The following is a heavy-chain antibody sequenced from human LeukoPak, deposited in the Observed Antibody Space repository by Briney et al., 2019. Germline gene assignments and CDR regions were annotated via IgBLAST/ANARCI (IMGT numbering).Heavy chain of an antibody. Sequence: GASVKVSCKASGYTFTSYGINWVRQATGQGLEWMGWMNPNSGNTDYAQKFQGRVTMTRNTSISTAYMELSSLVSEDTAVYYCARGTGSWLRLTRWFDPWGQGTLVTVSS. CDR3: ARGTGSWLRLTRWFDP. D-gene: IGHD5-12*01. V-gene: IGHV1-8*01. J-gene: IGHJ5*02. CDR2: MNPNSGNT. CDR1: GYTFTSYG.